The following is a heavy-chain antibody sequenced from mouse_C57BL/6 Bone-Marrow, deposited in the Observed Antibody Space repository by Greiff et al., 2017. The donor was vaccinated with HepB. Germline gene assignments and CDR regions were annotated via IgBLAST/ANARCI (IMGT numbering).Heavy chain of an antibody. CDR1: GFNIKDDY. Sequence: EVKLQESGAELVRPGASVKLSCTASGFNIKDDYMHWVKQRPEQGLEWIGWIDPENGDTEYASKFQGKATITADTSSNTAYLQLSSLTSEDTAVYYCPSFYDGYPDYWGQGTTLTVSS. CDR3: PSFYDGYPDY. D-gene: IGHD2-3*01. V-gene: IGHV14-4*01. J-gene: IGHJ2*01. CDR2: IDPENGDT.